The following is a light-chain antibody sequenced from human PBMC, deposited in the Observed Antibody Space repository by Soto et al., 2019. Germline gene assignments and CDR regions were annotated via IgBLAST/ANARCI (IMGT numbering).Light chain of an antibody. Sequence: DIVMTQSPLSLPVTPGEPASISCRSSQSLRHSNGYNYLDWYLQKPGQSPQLLIYLGSNRASGVPDRFSGSGSGTDFTLEISRVEAEDVGVYYCMQALQTPLYTFGQGTKLEI. J-gene: IGKJ2*01. CDR2: LGS. V-gene: IGKV2-28*01. CDR1: QSLRHSNGYNY. CDR3: MQALQTPLYT.